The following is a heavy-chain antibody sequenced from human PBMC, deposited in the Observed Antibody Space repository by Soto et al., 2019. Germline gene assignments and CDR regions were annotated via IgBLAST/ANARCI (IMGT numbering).Heavy chain of an antibody. Sequence: EVQLLESGGDLVQPGGSLRLSCAASGFTFSSYAMGWVRQAPGKGLEWVSGISSGGATTDYADPVKGRFTISRDNSKDTLYLLMNSRRVEGAAVYYCVKANWKFDDWGQGTLVTVSS. CDR1: GFTFSSYA. D-gene: IGHD1-1*01. CDR2: ISSGGATT. J-gene: IGHJ5*02. V-gene: IGHV3-23*01. CDR3: VKANWKFDD.